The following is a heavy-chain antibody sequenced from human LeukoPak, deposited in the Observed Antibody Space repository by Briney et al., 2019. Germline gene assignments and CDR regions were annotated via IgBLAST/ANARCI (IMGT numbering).Heavy chain of an antibody. CDR2: ISGSGFTT. CDR3: AKRSNHYRPFDD. CDR1: GFTFSSYA. V-gene: IGHV3-23*01. Sequence: GGSLRLSCAASGFTFSSYAMSWVRQAPGKGLEWVSGISGSGFTTYYADSVKGRFTISRGNSKNTLYVQMNSLRAEDTAVYYCAKRSNHYRPFDDWGQGTLVTVSS. J-gene: IGHJ4*02. D-gene: IGHD3-16*02.